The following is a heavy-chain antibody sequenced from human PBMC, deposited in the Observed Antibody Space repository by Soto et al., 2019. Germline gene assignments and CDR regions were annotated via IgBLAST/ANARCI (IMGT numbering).Heavy chain of an antibody. J-gene: IGHJ1*01. V-gene: IGHV3-53*01. Sequence: EVQLVESGGGLIKPGGSLRLSCAASGFTVSSNYMSWVRQAPGKGLAWVSFIYSGGSTYYADSVKGRFNISRDNSKNTLYLQMDSLRAEDTAVYYCARDRVESGYPEYFQHWGQGTLVTVSS. CDR1: GFTVSSNY. D-gene: IGHD3-22*01. CDR2: IYSGGST. CDR3: ARDRVESGYPEYFQH.